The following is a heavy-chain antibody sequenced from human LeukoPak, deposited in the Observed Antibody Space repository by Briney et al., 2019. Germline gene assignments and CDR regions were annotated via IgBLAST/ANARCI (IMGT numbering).Heavy chain of an antibody. CDR3: ASMVRGVIEP. Sequence: KPSETLSPTCTVSGGSISSSSYYWGWIRQPPGKGLEWIGSIYYSGSTYYNPSLKSRVTISVDTSKNQFSLMLNSVTAADTAVYYCASMVRGVIEPWGQGTLVTVSS. CDR2: IYYSGST. V-gene: IGHV4-39*07. J-gene: IGHJ5*02. CDR1: GGSISSSSYY. D-gene: IGHD3-10*01.